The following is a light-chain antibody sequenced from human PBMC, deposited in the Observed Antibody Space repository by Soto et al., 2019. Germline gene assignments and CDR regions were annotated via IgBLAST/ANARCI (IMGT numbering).Light chain of an antibody. J-gene: IGLJ1*01. Sequence: SALTQSPSVSGAPGQRVTISCTGSSSNIGAGYDVHWYQQLPGTAPKLLIYGNSNRPSGVPDRFSGSKSGTSASLAITGLQAEDEADYYCQSYDSSLSAFYVFGTGTKVTVL. CDR1: SSNIGAGYD. V-gene: IGLV1-40*01. CDR3: QSYDSSLSAFYV. CDR2: GNS.